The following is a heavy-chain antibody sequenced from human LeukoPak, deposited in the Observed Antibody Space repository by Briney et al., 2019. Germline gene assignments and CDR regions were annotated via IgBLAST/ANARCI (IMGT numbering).Heavy chain of an antibody. CDR2: INPNSGGT. Sequence: GASVKVSCKASGYTFTGYYMHWVRQAPGQGLEWMGWINPNSGGTNCAQKFQGRVTMTRDTSISTAYMELSRLRSDDTAVYYCARVGKYSRTYYFDYWGQGTLVTVSS. V-gene: IGHV1-2*02. D-gene: IGHD6-13*01. CDR1: GYTFTGYY. J-gene: IGHJ4*02. CDR3: ARVGKYSRTYYFDY.